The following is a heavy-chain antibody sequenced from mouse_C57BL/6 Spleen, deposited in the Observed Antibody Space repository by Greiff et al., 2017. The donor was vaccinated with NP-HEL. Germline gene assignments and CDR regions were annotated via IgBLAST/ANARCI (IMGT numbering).Heavy chain of an antibody. CDR3: TKWLLGYYFDY. J-gene: IGHJ2*01. D-gene: IGHD2-3*01. V-gene: IGHV14-1*01. Sequence: EVQLQQSGAELVRPGASVKLSCTASGFNIKDYYMHWVKQRPEQGLEWIGRIDPEDGDTEYATKFQGKATMTADTSSNTAYLQLSSLTSEDTAVYYGTKWLLGYYFDYWGQGTTLTVSS. CDR2: IDPEDGDT. CDR1: GFNIKDYY.